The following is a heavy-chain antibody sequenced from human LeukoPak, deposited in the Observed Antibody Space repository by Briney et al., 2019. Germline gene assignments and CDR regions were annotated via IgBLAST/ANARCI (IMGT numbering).Heavy chain of an antibody. CDR1: GFIFSIYW. V-gene: IGHV3-23*01. J-gene: IGHJ4*02. D-gene: IGHD2-15*01. CDR3: AKGRSSSGTCYSSFDY. CDR2: ISGSGSNT. Sequence: GGSLRLSCEVSGFIFSIYWMSWVRQAPGKGLEWVSAISGSGSNTYYTDSVRGRFTISRDNSKNTLYLQINSLRAEDTAVYYCAKGRSSSGTCYSSFDYWGQGTLVTVSS.